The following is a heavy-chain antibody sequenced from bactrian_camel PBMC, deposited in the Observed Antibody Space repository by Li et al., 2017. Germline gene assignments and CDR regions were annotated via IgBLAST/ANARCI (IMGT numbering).Heavy chain of an antibody. CDR2: INRPGGRA. CDR1: GFAFSIND. V-gene: IGHV3S40*01. J-gene: IGHJ6*01. D-gene: IGHD4*01. CDR3: AKDEYSDYFRPDFGY. Sequence: VQLVESGGGLVQPGGSLRLSCAASGFAFSINDMSWVRQTPGENFEWVSSINRPGGRAYYADSVKGRFIISRDNAMNTVYLRMNSLKPEDAGMYYCAKDEYSDYFRPDFGYWGQGTQVTVS.